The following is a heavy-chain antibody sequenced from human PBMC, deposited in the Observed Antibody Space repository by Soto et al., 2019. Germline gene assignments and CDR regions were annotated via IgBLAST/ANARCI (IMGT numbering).Heavy chain of an antibody. J-gene: IGHJ5*02. CDR2: IYYSGST. Sequence: SETLSLTCTVSGGSISSYYWSWIRQPPGKGLEWIGYIYYSGSTNYNPSLKSRVTISVDTSKNQFSLKLSSVTAADTAVYYCARERVYYYGSGSSFNWFDPWGQGTLVTVSS. V-gene: IGHV4-59*13. CDR3: ARERVYYYGSGSSFNWFDP. CDR1: GGSISSYY. D-gene: IGHD3-10*01.